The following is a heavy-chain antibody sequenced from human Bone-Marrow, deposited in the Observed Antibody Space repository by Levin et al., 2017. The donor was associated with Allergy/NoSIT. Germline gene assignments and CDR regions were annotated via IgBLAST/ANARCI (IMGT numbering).Heavy chain of an antibody. CDR3: AREGCSSTGCYSDV. J-gene: IGHJ6*04. CDR2: IYYSGST. D-gene: IGHD2-2*01. V-gene: IGHV4-59*01. Sequence: PSETLSLTCTVSGGSISSYYWSWIRQPPGKGLEWIGYIYYSGSTNYNPSLKSRVTISVDTSKNQFSLKLSSVTAADTAVYYCAREGCSSTGCYSDVWGKGTTVTVSS. CDR1: GGSISSYY.